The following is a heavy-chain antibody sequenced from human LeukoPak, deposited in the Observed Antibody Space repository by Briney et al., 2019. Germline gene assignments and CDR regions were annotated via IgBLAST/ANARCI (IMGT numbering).Heavy chain of an antibody. D-gene: IGHD2-2*01. Sequence: SGGSLRLSCAASGFTFGSYALNWVRQAPGEGLEWVSAISGSGGSTYYADSVKGRFTISRDNSKNTLYLQMSSLRVEDTAVYYCAKPIVVVPAGPGDYWGQGTLVTVSS. CDR2: ISGSGGST. V-gene: IGHV3-23*01. CDR3: AKPIVVVPAGPGDY. J-gene: IGHJ4*02. CDR1: GFTFGSYA.